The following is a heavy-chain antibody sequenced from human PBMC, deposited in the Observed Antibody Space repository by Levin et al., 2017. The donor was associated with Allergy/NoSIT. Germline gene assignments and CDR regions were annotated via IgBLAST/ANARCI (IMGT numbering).Heavy chain of an antibody. J-gene: IGHJ4*02. Sequence: GGSLRLSCAASGFTFSSYAMHWVRQAPGKGLEWVAVISYDGSNKYYADSVKGRFTISRDNSKNTLYLQMNSLRAEDTAVYYCARTFADVGGYYPYYFDYWGQGTLVTVSS. CDR2: ISYDGSNK. CDR3: ARTFADVGGYYPYYFDY. CDR1: GFTFSSYA. V-gene: IGHV3-30-3*01. D-gene: IGHD3-22*01.